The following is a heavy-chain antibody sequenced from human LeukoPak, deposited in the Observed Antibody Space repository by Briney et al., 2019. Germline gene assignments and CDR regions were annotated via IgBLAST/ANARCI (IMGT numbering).Heavy chain of an antibody. J-gene: IGHJ4*02. CDR1: GFTVSSNY. CDR3: VRDRGTYRPIDY. D-gene: IGHD1-26*01. V-gene: IGHV3-53*01. CDR2: IYIAGRT. Sequence: GGSLRLSCAASGFTVSSNYMSWVRQAPGKGLEWLSLIYIAGRTYYADSVKGRFTISRDDSNNTVYLQMNSLRAEDTAIYYCVRDRGTYRPIDYWGQGTLVTVSS.